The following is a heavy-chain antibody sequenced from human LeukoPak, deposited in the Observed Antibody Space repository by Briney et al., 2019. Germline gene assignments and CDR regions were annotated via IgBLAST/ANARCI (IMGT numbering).Heavy chain of an antibody. V-gene: IGHV1-2*02. CDR2: INPNSGGT. CDR1: GYTFTEYY. Sequence: ASVKVSCKASGYTFTEYYMHWVRQAPGQGLEWMGWINPNSGGTNYAQKFQGRVTMTRDTSISTAYMELSRLRSDDTAVYYCARASSSWSDFDYWGQGTLVTVSS. CDR3: ARASSSWSDFDY. D-gene: IGHD6-13*01. J-gene: IGHJ4*02.